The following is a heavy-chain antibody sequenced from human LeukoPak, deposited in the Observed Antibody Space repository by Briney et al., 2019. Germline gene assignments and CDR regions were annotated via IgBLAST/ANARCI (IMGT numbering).Heavy chain of an antibody. Sequence: GGSLRLSCAASGFTFSSYEMNWVRQAPGKGLEWVSYISSSGSTIYYADSVKGRFTISRDNAKNSLYLQMNSLRAEDTAVYYCARDQYDFWSELPTAPDYWGQGTLVTVSS. CDR1: GFTFSSYE. J-gene: IGHJ4*02. CDR3: ARDQYDFWSELPTAPDY. CDR2: ISSSGSTI. V-gene: IGHV3-48*03. D-gene: IGHD3-3*01.